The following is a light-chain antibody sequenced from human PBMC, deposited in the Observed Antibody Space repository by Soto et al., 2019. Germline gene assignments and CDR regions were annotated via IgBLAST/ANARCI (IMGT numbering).Light chain of an antibody. J-gene: IGKJ1*01. CDR1: QSISSW. CDR2: HAS. V-gene: IGKV1-5*01. CDR3: QQYNSYS. Sequence: DIQMTQSPSTLSASVGDRVAITCRASQSISSWLAWYQQKPGTAPKLLIYHASTLESGVPSRFSGSGSGTEFTLTISSLQPADFATYYCQQYNSYSFGQGTKV.